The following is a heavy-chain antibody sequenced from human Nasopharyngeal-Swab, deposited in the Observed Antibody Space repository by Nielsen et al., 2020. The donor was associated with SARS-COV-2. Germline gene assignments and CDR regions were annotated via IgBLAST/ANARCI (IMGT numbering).Heavy chain of an antibody. CDR2: ISSSSSYI. Sequence: GGSLRLSCAASGFTFSSYSMNWVRQAPGKGLEWVSSISSSSSYIYYADSVKGRFTISRDNAKNSLYLQMNSLRAEDTAVYYCARDLARLSSGWYPLFGAFDIWGQGTMVTVSS. J-gene: IGHJ3*02. CDR1: GFTFSSYS. V-gene: IGHV3-21*01. D-gene: IGHD6-19*01. CDR3: ARDLARLSSGWYPLFGAFDI.